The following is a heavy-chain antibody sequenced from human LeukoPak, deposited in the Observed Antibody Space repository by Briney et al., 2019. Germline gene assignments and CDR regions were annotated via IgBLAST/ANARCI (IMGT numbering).Heavy chain of an antibody. CDR3: ARDLGYCSSTSCYTSGFDP. V-gene: IGHV1-69*05. CDR1: GYTFTSYA. CDR2: IIPIFGTA. Sequence: ASVKVSCKASGYTFTSYAISWVRQAPGQGLEWMGGIIPIFGTANYAQKFQGRVTITTDESTSTAYMELSSLRSEDTAVYYCARDLGYCSSTSCYTSGFDPWGQGTLVTVSS. D-gene: IGHD2-2*02. J-gene: IGHJ5*02.